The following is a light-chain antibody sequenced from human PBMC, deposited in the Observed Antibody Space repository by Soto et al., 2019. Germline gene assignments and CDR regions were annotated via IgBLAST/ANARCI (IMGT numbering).Light chain of an antibody. CDR3: QQYGSSPLT. J-gene: IGKJ4*01. CDR1: QTVSSNY. CDR2: GAS. V-gene: IGKV3-20*01. Sequence: EIVLTQSPGALSLSPGERATLSCRASQTVSSNYLAWYQQRPGQAPRLLIYGASSRATGIPDRFSGSGSGTDFTLTICRLEPEDFAVYYCQQYGSSPLTFGGGTKVEIK.